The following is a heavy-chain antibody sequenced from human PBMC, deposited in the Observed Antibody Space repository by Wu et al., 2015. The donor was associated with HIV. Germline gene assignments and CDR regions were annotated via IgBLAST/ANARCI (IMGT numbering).Heavy chain of an antibody. D-gene: IGHD6-13*01. CDR2: IIPIFGTA. J-gene: IGHJ4*02. Sequence: QVQLVQSGAEVKKPKSSVKVSCKASGGTFSSYSISWIRQAPGQGLEWMGRIIPIFGTANYAQEFQGRVTITADESTNTAYMQLSSLRSEDTAIYYCAREGGYFLTSSLDSWGQGTLVTVSS. CDR1: GGTFSSYS. V-gene: IGHV1-69*13. CDR3: AREGGYFLTSSLDS.